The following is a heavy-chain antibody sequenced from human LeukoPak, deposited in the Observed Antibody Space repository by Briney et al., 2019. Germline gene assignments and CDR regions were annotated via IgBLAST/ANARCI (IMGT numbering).Heavy chain of an antibody. J-gene: IGHJ4*02. V-gene: IGHV3-73*01. D-gene: IGHD4-17*01. CDR2: IRSKANDHAT. CDR1: GFTFSGSA. Sequence: GGSLRLSCAGSGFTFSGSAMHWVRQSPGKGLEWVGRIRSKANDHATAYAASVRGRFTISRDDSENTAYLQMDSLKTEDTAIYYCTRRLMTTVNDYWGQGTLVTVSS. CDR3: TRRLMTTVNDY.